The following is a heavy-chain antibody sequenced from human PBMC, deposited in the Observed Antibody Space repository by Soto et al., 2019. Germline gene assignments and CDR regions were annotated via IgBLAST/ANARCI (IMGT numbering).Heavy chain of an antibody. CDR2: MHPGEDDI. CDR3: ARHRWGHVPRDTFYFDY. CDR1: GYSFVSYW. V-gene: IGHV5-51*01. D-gene: IGHD3-16*01. Sequence: PGESLKISCMGSGYSFVSYWIGWVRQMPGKGLEWMAIMHPGEDDIIYNPSFQGQVIMSADKSITTTYLQWRNVKASDTAMYYCARHRWGHVPRDTFYFDYWGQGTLVTVYS. J-gene: IGHJ4*02.